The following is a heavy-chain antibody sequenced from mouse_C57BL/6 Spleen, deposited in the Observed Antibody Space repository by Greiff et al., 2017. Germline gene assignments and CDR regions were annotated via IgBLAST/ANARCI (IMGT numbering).Heavy chain of an antibody. CDR3: ARSYYGYAMDY. J-gene: IGHJ4*01. CDR1: GYTFTSYT. V-gene: IGHV1-4*01. CDR2: INPSSGYT. Sequence: VQVVESGAELARPGASVKMSCKASGYTFTSYTMHWVKQRPGQGLEWIGYINPSSGYTKYNQKFKDKATLTADKSSSTAYMQLSSLTSEDSAVYYCARSYYGYAMDYWGQGTSVTVSS. D-gene: IGHD1-1*01.